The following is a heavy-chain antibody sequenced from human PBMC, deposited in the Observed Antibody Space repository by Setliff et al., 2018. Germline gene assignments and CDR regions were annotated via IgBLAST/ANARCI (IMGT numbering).Heavy chain of an antibody. D-gene: IGHD3-3*01. CDR1: GCSISSGSYF. Sequence: SETLSLTCTVSGCSISSGSYFWSWIRQPAGKGLAWIGHIYTSGSTDYNPSLRSRVTISVDTSKNQFSLKLSSVTAADTAVYYCARGITGNYNFWSGYYNYYYYYMDVWGKGTTVTVSS. V-gene: IGHV4-61*09. CDR3: ARGITGNYNFWSGYYNYYYYYMDV. CDR2: IYTSGST. J-gene: IGHJ6*03.